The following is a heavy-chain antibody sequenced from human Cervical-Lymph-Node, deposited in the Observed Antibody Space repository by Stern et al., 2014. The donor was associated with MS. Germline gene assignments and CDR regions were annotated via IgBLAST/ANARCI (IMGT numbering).Heavy chain of an antibody. D-gene: IGHD1-1*01. J-gene: IGHJ4*02. Sequence: QVQLQESGPGLVKPSETLSLTCTVSGGSISSYYWSWIRQPPGKGLEWIGYIHYSGSINYNPSLKSRVNLSVETPQNQFSLRLSSMTAADTAVYYCARHHLVPNYNFAYYFDYWGQGTLVTVSS. CDR1: GGSISSYY. V-gene: IGHV4-59*08. CDR3: ARHHLVPNYNFAYYFDY. CDR2: IHYSGSI.